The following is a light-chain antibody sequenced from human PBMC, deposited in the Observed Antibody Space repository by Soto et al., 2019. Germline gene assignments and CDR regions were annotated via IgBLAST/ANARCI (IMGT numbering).Light chain of an antibody. J-gene: IGKJ1*01. CDR3: QHYNNWPTWT. V-gene: IGKV3-15*01. CDR2: GAS. CDR1: QSVSSN. Sequence: EIVMTQSPATLSVSPGERATLSCRASQSVSSNLAWYQQKPGQAPRLLIYGASTSATGIPARFSGSGSGTEFTLTNSSLQSEDFAIYYCQHYNNWPTWTFGQGTKVEIK.